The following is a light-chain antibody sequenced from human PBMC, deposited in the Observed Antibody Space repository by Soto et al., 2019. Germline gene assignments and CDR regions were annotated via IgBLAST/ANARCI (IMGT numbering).Light chain of an antibody. CDR3: QQYDNLSIFD. J-gene: IGKJ3*01. CDR1: HDISKY. CDR2: DAS. V-gene: IGKV1-33*01. Sequence: DIQMTQSPSSLSAYVGDRVTITCQASHDISKYLNWYQQKLGKAPKLLIYDASNLETVVPSRFSGSGSGTDFTLNISSLQPEDIATYYCQQYDNLSIFDFGPGNKVDIK.